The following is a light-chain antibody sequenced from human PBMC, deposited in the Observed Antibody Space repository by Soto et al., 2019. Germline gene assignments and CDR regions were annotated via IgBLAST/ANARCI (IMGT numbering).Light chain of an antibody. CDR1: SSDVGGYNY. V-gene: IGLV2-14*01. J-gene: IGLJ2*01. Sequence: QSALTQPASVSGSPGQSITISCTGTSSDVGGYNYVSWYQQHPGKAPKLMIYDVTDRPSGISNRFSGSKSGYTASLTISGPQAEDEADYYCSSHTTSSTLVFGGGTKLTVL. CDR3: SSHTTSSTLV. CDR2: DVT.